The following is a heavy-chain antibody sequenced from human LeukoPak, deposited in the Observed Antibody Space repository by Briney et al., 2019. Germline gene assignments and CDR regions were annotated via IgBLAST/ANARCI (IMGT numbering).Heavy chain of an antibody. Sequence: PAGSLRLSCAASGFTFSSYRMNWVRQAQGNGLEWVSYINSSSSTISYADSVKGSFTISRDNAKKSLYLQMHSLIAEDTAVYYCASLIVGANFDYWGPGTLVTVSS. CDR2: INSSSSTI. J-gene: IGHJ4*02. V-gene: IGHV3-48*04. D-gene: IGHD1-26*01. CDR1: GFTFSSYR. CDR3: ASLIVGANFDY.